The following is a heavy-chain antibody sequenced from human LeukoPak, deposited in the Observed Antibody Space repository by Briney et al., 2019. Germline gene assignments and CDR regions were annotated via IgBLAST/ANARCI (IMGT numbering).Heavy chain of an antibody. Sequence: GGSLRLSCAASGFTFNTYSLDWVRQAPGKGLEWVSSISHNSNYIYYADPVKGRFTISRDNSKNTLSLQVSSLRAEDTAIYYCAKGLKTAVGPYKGYHYYMDVWGKGTTVTVSS. CDR2: ISHNSNYI. CDR1: GFTFNTYS. D-gene: IGHD5-18*01. J-gene: IGHJ6*03. V-gene: IGHV3-21*04. CDR3: AKGLKTAVGPYKGYHYYMDV.